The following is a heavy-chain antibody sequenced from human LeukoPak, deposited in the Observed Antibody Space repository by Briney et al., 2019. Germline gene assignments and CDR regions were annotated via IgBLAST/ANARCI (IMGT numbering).Heavy chain of an antibody. Sequence: SETLSLTCTVSGGSISSSSYYWGWIRQPPGKGLEWIGSIYYSGSTYYNPSLKSRVTISVDTSKNQFSLKLSSVTAADTAVYYCARKLDILTDYWGQGTLVTVSS. J-gene: IGHJ4*02. CDR3: ARKLDILTDY. CDR1: GGSISSSSYY. CDR2: IYYSGST. D-gene: IGHD3-9*01. V-gene: IGHV4-39*07.